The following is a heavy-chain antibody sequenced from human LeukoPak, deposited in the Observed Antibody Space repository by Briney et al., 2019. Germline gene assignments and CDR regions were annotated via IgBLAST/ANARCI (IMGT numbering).Heavy chain of an antibody. J-gene: IGHJ4*02. D-gene: IGHD6-13*01. Sequence: GRSLRLSCAASGFTFSSYAMHWVRQAPGKGLEWVAVISYDGSNKYYADSVKGRFTISRDNSKNTLYMQMNSLRAEDTAVYYCARGGGIAAAGDFDYWGQGTLVTVSS. CDR2: ISYDGSNK. CDR1: GFTFSSYA. V-gene: IGHV3-30*01. CDR3: ARGGGIAAAGDFDY.